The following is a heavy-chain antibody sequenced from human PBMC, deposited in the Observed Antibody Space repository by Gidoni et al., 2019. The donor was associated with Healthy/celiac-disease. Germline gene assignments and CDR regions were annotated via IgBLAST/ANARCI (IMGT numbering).Heavy chain of an antibody. V-gene: IGHV1-2*02. D-gene: IGHD2-15*01. Sequence: QVQLVQSGAEVKKPGASVKVSCKPSGYTFTGYYMHWVRQAPGQGLEWMGWINPNSGGTNYAQKFQGRVTMTRDTSISTAYMELSRLRSDDTAVYYCATEYCSGGSCYHALDYWGQGTLVTVSS. CDR2: INPNSGGT. CDR3: ATEYCSGGSCYHALDY. J-gene: IGHJ4*02. CDR1: GYTFTGYY.